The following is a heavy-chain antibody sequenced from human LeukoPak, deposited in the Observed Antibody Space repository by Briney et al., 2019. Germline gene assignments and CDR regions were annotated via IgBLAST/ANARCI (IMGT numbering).Heavy chain of an antibody. D-gene: IGHD3-10*01. V-gene: IGHV3-33*01. CDR3: ARDRGPRTGFMVREAYDY. CDR1: GFTFSSYG. J-gene: IGHJ4*02. CDR2: IWYDGSKK. Sequence: PGGSLRLSCAASGFTFSSYGMHWVRQAPGKGLEWVAVIWYDGSKKYYADSVKGRFTISRDNSKNTLYLQMNSLRAEDTAVYYCARDRGPRTGFMVREAYDYWGQGTLVTVSS.